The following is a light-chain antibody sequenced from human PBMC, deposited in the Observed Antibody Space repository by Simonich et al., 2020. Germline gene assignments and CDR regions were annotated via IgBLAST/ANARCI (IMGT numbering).Light chain of an antibody. CDR3: QQYYSTPYT. CDR2: WAS. CDR1: PSFLYSSNNKNY. J-gene: IGKJ2*01. Sequence: DIVMTQSPDSLAVSLGERATINCKSSPSFLYSSNNKNYLAWYQQKPGMHPMLLTYWASTRESGVPDRFSGSGSGTEFTLTISSLQAEDVAVYYCQQYYSTPYTFGQGTKLEIK. V-gene: IGKV4-1*01.